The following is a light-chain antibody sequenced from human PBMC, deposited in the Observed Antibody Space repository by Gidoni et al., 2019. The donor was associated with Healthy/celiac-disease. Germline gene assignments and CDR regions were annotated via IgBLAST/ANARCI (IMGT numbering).Light chain of an antibody. Sequence: RTQSPLALPVTPGEPASISCRSSQSLLHSNGYNYLDWYLQKPGQSPQLLIYLGSNRASGVPDRFSVSGSGTDFTLKISRVEAEDVGVYYCMQALQTRTWTFGQGTKVEIK. CDR2: LGS. V-gene: IGKV2-28*01. CDR3: MQALQTRTWT. J-gene: IGKJ1*01. CDR1: QSLLHSNGYNY.